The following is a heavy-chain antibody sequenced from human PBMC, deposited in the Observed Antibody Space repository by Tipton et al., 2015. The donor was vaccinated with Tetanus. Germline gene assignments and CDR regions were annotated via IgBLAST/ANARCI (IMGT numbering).Heavy chain of an antibody. V-gene: IGHV4-39*01. J-gene: IGHJ3*01. D-gene: IGHD2-15*01. Sequence: TLSLTCNVSGDSITNKDYYWGWIRQPPGQGLEWLAIVYYIGSTYYNPSLKSRLSISVAPSRNLFSLKLRSLTAADTAIYYCARTFPVGGSRIRGGCPFDVWGQGTLVTVSS. CDR3: ARTFPVGGSRIRGGCPFDV. CDR1: GDSITNKDYY. CDR2: VYYIGST.